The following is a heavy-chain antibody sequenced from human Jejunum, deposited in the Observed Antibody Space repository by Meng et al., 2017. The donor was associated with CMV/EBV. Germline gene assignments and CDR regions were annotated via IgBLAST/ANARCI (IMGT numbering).Heavy chain of an antibody. J-gene: IGHJ4*02. Sequence: GFTVSSYAMSWVRQAPGKGLEWVSAISGSGGSTYYADSVKGRFTISRDNSKNTLYLQMNSLRAEDTAVYYCAKDFTIFGVVTTFDYWGQGTLVTVSS. CDR3: AKDFTIFGVVTTFDY. CDR2: ISGSGGST. CDR1: GFTVSSYA. D-gene: IGHD3-3*01. V-gene: IGHV3-23*01.